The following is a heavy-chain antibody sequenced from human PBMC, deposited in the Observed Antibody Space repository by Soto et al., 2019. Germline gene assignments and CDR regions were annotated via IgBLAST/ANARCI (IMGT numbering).Heavy chain of an antibody. Sequence: QLQLQESGPGLVKPSETLSLTCTVSGGSISSSSYYWGWIRQPPGKGLEWIGSIYYSGSTYYNPSLKSRVTISVDTSKNRFSLKLSSVTAADTAVYCCARQRYEDDFDYWGQGTLVTVSS. D-gene: IGHD5-12*01. V-gene: IGHV4-39*01. CDR1: GGSISSSSYY. CDR3: ARQRYEDDFDY. J-gene: IGHJ4*02. CDR2: IYYSGST.